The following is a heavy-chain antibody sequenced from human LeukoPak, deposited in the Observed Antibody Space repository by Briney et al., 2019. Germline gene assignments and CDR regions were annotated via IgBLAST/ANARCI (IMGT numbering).Heavy chain of an antibody. CDR3: ARDYWMATRSGWFDP. CDR2: ISAYNGNT. V-gene: IGHV1-18*01. Sequence: ASVKVSCKASGYTFTSYGISWVRLAPGQGLEWMGWISAYNGNTNYAQKLQGRVTMTRDMSTSTVYMELSSLRSEDTAVYYCARDYWMATRSGWFDPWGQGTLVTVSS. CDR1: GYTFTSYG. D-gene: IGHD5-24*01. J-gene: IGHJ5*02.